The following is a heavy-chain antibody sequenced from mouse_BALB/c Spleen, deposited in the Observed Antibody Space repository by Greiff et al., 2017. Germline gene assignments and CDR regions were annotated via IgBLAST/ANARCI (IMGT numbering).Heavy chain of an antibody. Sequence: VQLQQSAAELARPGASVKMSCKASGYTFTSYTMHWVKQRPGQGLEWIGYINPSSGYTEYNQKFKDKTTLTADKSSSTAYMQLSSLTSEDSAVYYCARKETGTSIYYYAMDYWGQGTSVTVSS. D-gene: IGHD4-1*01. J-gene: IGHJ4*01. CDR3: ARKETGTSIYYYAMDY. V-gene: IGHV1-4*02. CDR2: INPSSGYT. CDR1: GYTFTSYT.